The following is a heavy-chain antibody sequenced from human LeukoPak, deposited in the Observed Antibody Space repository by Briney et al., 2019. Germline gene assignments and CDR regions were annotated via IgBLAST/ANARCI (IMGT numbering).Heavy chain of an antibody. CDR3: ARGGAVVANNDMDV. Sequence: ASETLSLTCTVSGGSIRSYYWSWIRQPPGKGLEWIGYIYYSGGTNYNPSLKSRVTISLDTSKNQLSLKVNSETAADTAVYYCARGGAVVANNDMDVWGKGTTVTVSS. V-gene: IGHV4-59*01. CDR2: IYYSGGT. J-gene: IGHJ6*03. CDR1: GGSIRSYY. D-gene: IGHD2-21*01.